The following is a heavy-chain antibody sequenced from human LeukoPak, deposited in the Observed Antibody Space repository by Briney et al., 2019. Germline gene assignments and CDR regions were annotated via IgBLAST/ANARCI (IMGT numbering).Heavy chain of an antibody. CDR2: INHSGST. CDR1: GGSFSGYY. CDR3: ARLPRGHSYGYRLDY. D-gene: IGHD5-18*01. J-gene: IGHJ4*02. V-gene: IGHV4-34*01. Sequence: SETLSLACAVYGGSFSGYYWSWIRQPPGKGLEWIGEINHSGSTNYNPSLKSRVTISVDTSKNQFSLKLSSVTAADTAVYYCARLPRGHSYGYRLDYWGQGTLVTVSS.